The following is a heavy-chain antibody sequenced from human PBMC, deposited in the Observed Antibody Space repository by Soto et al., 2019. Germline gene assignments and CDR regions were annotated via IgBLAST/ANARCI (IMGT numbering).Heavy chain of an antibody. Sequence: EVQLLDSGGGLVQPGGSLRLSCAASGFTFSTFAMSWVRQAPGKGLEWVSVISGSGGSTNYADSVKGRFTISRDNSKNTLHLKMNSLRAEDTALYYCAKGGRYYFGSGSPYDAFDIWGQGTMVTLSS. J-gene: IGHJ3*02. V-gene: IGHV3-23*01. D-gene: IGHD3-10*01. CDR2: ISGSGGST. CDR1: GFTFSTFA. CDR3: AKGGRYYFGSGSPYDAFDI.